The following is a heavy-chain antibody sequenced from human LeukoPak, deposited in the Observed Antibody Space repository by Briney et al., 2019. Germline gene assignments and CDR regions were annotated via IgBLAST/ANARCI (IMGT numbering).Heavy chain of an antibody. CDR2: ISGSGGST. D-gene: IGHD4-23*01. V-gene: IGHV3-23*01. J-gene: IGHJ6*03. CDR3: AKNEGLRWSYSNYYMDV. Sequence: GGSLRLSCAASGFTFSSYAMSWVRQAPGKGLEWVSAISGSGGSTYYADSVKGRFTISRDNSKNTLYLQMNSLRAEDTAVYYCAKNEGLRWSYSNYYMDVWGKGTTVTVSS. CDR1: GFTFSSYA.